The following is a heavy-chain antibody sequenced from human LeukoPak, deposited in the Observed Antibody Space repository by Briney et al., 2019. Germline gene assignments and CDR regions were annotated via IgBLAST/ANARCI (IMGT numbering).Heavy chain of an antibody. D-gene: IGHD3-3*01. CDR3: VSGFLQWLY. J-gene: IGHJ4*02. Sequence: GGSLRLSCAASGFIFGGCWMSWVRQAPGRGLEWVANTNPDGSIKYYVDSVNGRFTISRDNAKNSLYLQMNSLRAEDTAVYYCVSGFLQWLYWGQGTLVTVSS. CDR2: TNPDGSIK. CDR1: GFIFGGCW. V-gene: IGHV3-7*01.